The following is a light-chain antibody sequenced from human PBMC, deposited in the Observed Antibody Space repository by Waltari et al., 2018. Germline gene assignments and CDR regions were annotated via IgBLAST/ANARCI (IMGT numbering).Light chain of an antibody. Sequence: DIQMTQSPSTPSASVGDRVTVTCRASQSVSSWLAWYQQKPGKAPKLLIYDASSLESGVPSRFSGSASGTEFTLTITSLQPDDSATYYCQQYSTYGTFGQGTKVEIK. CDR3: QQYSTYGT. V-gene: IGKV1-5*03. CDR1: QSVSSW. CDR2: DAS. J-gene: IGKJ1*01.